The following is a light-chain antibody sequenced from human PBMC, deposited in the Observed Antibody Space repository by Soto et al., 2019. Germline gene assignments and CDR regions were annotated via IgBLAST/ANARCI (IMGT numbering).Light chain of an antibody. V-gene: IGKV3-20*01. J-gene: IGKJ2*01. CDR1: QSVSRSH. CDR3: QQYGSSPPYT. CDR2: GSS. Sequence: EILLTQSPCTLSLSPGERATVSCRASQSVSRSHLAWYQQKPGQAPRLLIYGSSSRVTGRPARFSGSGSGTDFTLTITRLEHEDFAVYYCQQYGSSPPYTFGQGTKLEIK.